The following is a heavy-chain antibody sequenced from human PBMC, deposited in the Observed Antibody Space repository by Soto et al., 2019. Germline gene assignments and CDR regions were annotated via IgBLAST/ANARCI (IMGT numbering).Heavy chain of an antibody. V-gene: IGHV1-8*01. Sequence: ASVKVSCKASGYTFTSYDINWVRQATGQGLEWMGWMNPNSGNTGYAQKFQGRVTMTRNTSISTAYMELSSLRSEDTAVYYCARVEVVSYYDSSGKGAFDIWGQGTMVTVSS. D-gene: IGHD3-22*01. CDR2: MNPNSGNT. CDR1: GYTFTSYD. CDR3: ARVEVVSYYDSSGKGAFDI. J-gene: IGHJ3*02.